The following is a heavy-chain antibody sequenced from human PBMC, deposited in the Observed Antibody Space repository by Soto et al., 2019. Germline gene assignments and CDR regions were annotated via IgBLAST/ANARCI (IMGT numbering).Heavy chain of an antibody. J-gene: IGHJ4*02. V-gene: IGHV4-39*01. Sequence: SETLSLTCTVSGGSISNTPYYWGWIRQPPGKGLEWIGSVFYSGSTHYSPSLKSRITISVDTSKSQFSLKVKSMTATDTAVYYCADMRGQWLPRDWGQGILVTVSS. CDR3: ADMRGQWLPRD. D-gene: IGHD6-19*01. CDR2: VFYSGST. CDR1: GGSISNTPYY.